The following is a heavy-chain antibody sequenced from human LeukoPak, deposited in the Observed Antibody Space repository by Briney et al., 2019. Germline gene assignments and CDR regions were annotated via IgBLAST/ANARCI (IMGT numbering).Heavy chain of an antibody. D-gene: IGHD6-13*01. CDR1: GFNFIKYW. V-gene: IGHV3-7*01. J-gene: IGHJ5*02. Sequence: GGSLRLSCAPSGFNFIKYWMTWVRQVPGKGLEWVANIKDDGSQKYYVDSVKGRFTISRDNGKKSLYLQMNGLRGEDTAVYYCARDTSRGFDPWGQGTLVTVSS. CDR3: ARDTSRGFDP. CDR2: IKDDGSQK.